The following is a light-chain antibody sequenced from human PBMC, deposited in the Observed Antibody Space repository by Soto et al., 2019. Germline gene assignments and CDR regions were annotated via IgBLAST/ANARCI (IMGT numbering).Light chain of an antibody. CDR1: SSNIGSNT. J-gene: IGLJ2*01. V-gene: IGLV1-44*01. CDR2: RNN. Sequence: QSALTQPPSTSGTPGQRVTISCSGSSSNIGSNTVNWYQRLPGTAPKLLIYRNNQRPSGVPDRFSGSKSGTSASLAISGLQSGDEADYYCAAWDDSLHGLVVFGGGTKLTVL. CDR3: AAWDDSLHGLVV.